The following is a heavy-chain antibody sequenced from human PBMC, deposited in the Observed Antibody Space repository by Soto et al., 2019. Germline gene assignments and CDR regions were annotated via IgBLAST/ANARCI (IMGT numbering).Heavy chain of an antibody. V-gene: IGHV1-18*01. D-gene: IGHD3-10*01. CDR3: ARGVGSGSYYNQYNWFDP. J-gene: IGHJ5*02. CDR1: GYTFTNYG. Sequence: QVQLVQSGGEVKKPGASVKVSCKASGYTFTNYGISWVRQAPGQGLEWMGWINVYNGNTKYAQKVQGRVTMTTDTRTXTXSMERRSLRSDDTAVYYCARGVGSGSYYNQYNWFDPWGQGTLVTVSS. CDR2: INVYNGNT.